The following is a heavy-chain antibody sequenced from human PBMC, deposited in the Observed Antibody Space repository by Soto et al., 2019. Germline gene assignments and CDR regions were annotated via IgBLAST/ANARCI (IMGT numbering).Heavy chain of an antibody. CDR3: ARDPAP. Sequence: QVQLQESGPGLVKPSETLSLTCTVSGCSITRGGYYWRWIRQHPGKGLGWIGYIYNSGTTYYNPSLKSSVTISVDTSKNQFSLKLTSVTAADTAVYYCARDPAPWGQGTLVTVSS. J-gene: IGHJ5*02. CDR2: IYNSGTT. V-gene: IGHV4-31*03. CDR1: GCSITRGGYY.